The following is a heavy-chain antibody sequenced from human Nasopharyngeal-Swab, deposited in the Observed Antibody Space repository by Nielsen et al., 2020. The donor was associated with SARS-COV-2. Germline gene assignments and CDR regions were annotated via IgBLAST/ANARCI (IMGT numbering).Heavy chain of an antibody. J-gene: IGHJ4*02. D-gene: IGHD3-22*01. CDR1: GYTFTDYY. CDR3: ARDYYDNYDSDY. Sequence: ASVKVSCKTSGYTFTDYYLHWLRQVPAQGLEWVGCINPDSGDTRYAQKFQGRVTVTRDRSRSTAYIELSRLRSDDTAVYYCARDYYDNYDSDYWGQGTLVTVSS. CDR2: INPDSGDT. V-gene: IGHV1-2*02.